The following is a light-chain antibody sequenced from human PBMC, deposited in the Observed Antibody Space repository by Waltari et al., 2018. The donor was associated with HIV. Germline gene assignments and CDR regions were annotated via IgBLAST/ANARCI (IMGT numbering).Light chain of an antibody. CDR3: CSNAAMATYV. V-gene: IGLV2-11*01. CDR1: SSDVGGYNY. Sequence: QSALAQPRSVSGSPGQSVTISCTGTSSDVGGYNYVSWFQHQPGKAPKLIIYHVTKRPSVVPDRFAASKSGNTASLTISGLQAEDEAEYDCCSNAAMATYVFGTGTQVTVL. J-gene: IGLJ1*01. CDR2: HVT.